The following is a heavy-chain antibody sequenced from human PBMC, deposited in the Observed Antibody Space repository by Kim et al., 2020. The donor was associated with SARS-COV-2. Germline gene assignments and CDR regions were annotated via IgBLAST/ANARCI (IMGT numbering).Heavy chain of an antibody. D-gene: IGHD6-13*01. CDR2: ISAYNGNT. V-gene: IGHV1-18*04. CDR3: ARAILDSSSWVLSWFDP. J-gene: IGHJ5*02. CDR1: GYTFTSYG. Sequence: ASVKVSCKASGYTFTSYGISWVRQAPGQGLEWMGWISAYNGNTNYAQKLQGRVTMTTDTSTSTAYMELRSLRSDDTAVYYCARAILDSSSWVLSWFDPWGQGTLVTVSS.